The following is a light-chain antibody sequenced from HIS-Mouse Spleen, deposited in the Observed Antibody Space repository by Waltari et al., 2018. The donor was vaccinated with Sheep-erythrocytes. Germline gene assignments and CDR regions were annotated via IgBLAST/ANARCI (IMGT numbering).Light chain of an antibody. J-gene: IGLJ2*01. V-gene: IGLV3-1*01. Sequence: SSELTQPPSVSVSPGQTASITCSGDKLGDKYACWYQQKPGQSPVLVIYQDTKRPSGVSNRFSGSKSGNTASLTISGLQAEDEADYYCCSYAGSSTLVFGGGTKLTVL. CDR3: CSYAGSSTLV. CDR1: KLGDKY. CDR2: QDT.